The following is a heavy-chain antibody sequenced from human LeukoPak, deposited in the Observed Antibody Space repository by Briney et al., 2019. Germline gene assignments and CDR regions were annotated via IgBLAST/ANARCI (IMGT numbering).Heavy chain of an antibody. CDR2: IKQDGSEK. D-gene: IGHD6-19*01. CDR3: ARSGYSSGWGSFDY. J-gene: IGHJ4*02. CDR1: GFTFSSYW. Sequence: GGSLRLSCAASGFTFSSYWMSWVRQAPGKGLEWVANIKQDGSEKYYVGSVKGRFTISRDNAKNSLYLQMNSLRAEDTAVYYCARSGYSSGWGSFDYWGQGTLVTVSS. V-gene: IGHV3-7*01.